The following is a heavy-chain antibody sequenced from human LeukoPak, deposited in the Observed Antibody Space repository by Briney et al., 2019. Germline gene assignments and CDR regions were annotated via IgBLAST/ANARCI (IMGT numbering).Heavy chain of an antibody. V-gene: IGHV3-48*01. CDR1: GFNFNTYR. CDR3: VRELAT. CDR2: ISTSGSTI. Sequence: PGGSLRLSCAGSGFNFNTYRMNWIRQAPGRGLEWVSYISTSGSTIYYADSVKGRFTISRDNAKNSLYPQMNSLRAEDTAVYYCVRELATWGQGTLVIVSS. J-gene: IGHJ4*02.